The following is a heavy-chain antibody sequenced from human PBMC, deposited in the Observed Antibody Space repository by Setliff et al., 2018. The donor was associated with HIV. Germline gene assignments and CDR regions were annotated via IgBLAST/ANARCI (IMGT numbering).Heavy chain of an antibody. CDR2: INHSGST. J-gene: IGHJ6*02. CDR1: GGSFSGYY. D-gene: IGHD6-13*01. Sequence: SETLSLTCAVYGGSFSGYYWSWIRQPPGKGLEWIGEINHSGSTNYNPSLKSRVTISVDTSKNQLSLKLSSVTAADTAVYYCARGRSSSSWYHRHLGMDVWGQGTTVTVSS. CDR3: ARGRSSSSWYHRHLGMDV. V-gene: IGHV4-34*01.